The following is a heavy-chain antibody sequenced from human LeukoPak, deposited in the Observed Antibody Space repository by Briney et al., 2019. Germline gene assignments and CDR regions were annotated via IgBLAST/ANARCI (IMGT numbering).Heavy chain of an antibody. D-gene: IGHD3-10*01. J-gene: IGHJ5*02. Sequence: SETLSLTCTVSGASMRTYYWSWIRQPPGKGLEWIGFIYHSGSTDYNPSLKSRGTMSVATSKNQFSLKLSSVTAADTAVYYCARTNYYGSGSYYPDLWGQGTLVTVSS. CDR3: ARTNYYGSGSYYPDL. CDR1: GASMRTYY. V-gene: IGHV4-59*08. CDR2: IYHSGST.